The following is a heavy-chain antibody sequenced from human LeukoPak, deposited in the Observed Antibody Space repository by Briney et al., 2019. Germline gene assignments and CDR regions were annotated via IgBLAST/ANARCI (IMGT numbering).Heavy chain of an antibody. D-gene: IGHD6-19*01. CDR2: IYHSGST. J-gene: IGHJ4*02. V-gene: IGHV4-38-2*02. CDR3: ARGDSSGWYRGVPPDY. Sequence: PSETLSLTCTVSGYSISSGYYWGWIRQPPGKGLEWIGSIYHSGSTYYNPSLKSRVTISVDTSKNQFSLKLSSVTAADTAVYYCARGDSSGWYRGVPPDYWGQGTLVTVSS. CDR1: GYSISSGYY.